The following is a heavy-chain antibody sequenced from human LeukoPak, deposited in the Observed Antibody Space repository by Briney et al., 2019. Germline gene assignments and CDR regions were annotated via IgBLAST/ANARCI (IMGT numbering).Heavy chain of an antibody. J-gene: IGHJ4*02. Sequence: GGSLRLSCAASGFTVSSNYMSWVRQAPGKGLEWVSVIYSGGSTYYADSVKGRFTISRDNSKNTLYLQMNSQRAEDTAVYYCARAHSNSVASDYWGQGTLVTVSS. CDR3: ARAHSNSVASDY. CDR1: GFTVSSNY. V-gene: IGHV3-66*01. D-gene: IGHD6-19*01. CDR2: IYSGGST.